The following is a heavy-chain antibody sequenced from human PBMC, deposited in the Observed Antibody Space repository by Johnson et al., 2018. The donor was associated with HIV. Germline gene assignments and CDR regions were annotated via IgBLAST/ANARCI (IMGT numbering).Heavy chain of an antibody. D-gene: IGHD3-22*01. CDR2: IYSGGST. J-gene: IGHJ3*02. Sequence: VQLVESGGGLVKPGGSLRLSCAASGFTFSDYYMSWIRQAPGKGLEWVSVIYSGGSTYYADSVKGRFTISRDNSKNTLYLQMNSLRAEDTAVYYCATSLYYYDSSGFSFDAFDIWGQGTMVTVSS. CDR3: ATSLYYYDSSGFSFDAFDI. CDR1: GFTFSDYY. V-gene: IGHV3-66*01.